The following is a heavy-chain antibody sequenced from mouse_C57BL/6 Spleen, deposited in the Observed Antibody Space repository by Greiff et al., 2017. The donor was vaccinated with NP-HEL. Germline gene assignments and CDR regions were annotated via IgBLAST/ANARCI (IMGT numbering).Heavy chain of an antibody. V-gene: IGHV5-9-1*02. D-gene: IGHD4-1*01. Sequence: VQLVESGEGLVKPGGSLKLSCAASGFTFSSYAMSWVRQTPEKRLEWVAYISSGGDYIYYADTVKGRFTISRDNARNTLYLQMSSLKSEDTAMYYCTRVLGREGYFDVWGTGTTVTVSS. CDR2: ISSGGDYI. J-gene: IGHJ1*03. CDR3: TRVLGREGYFDV. CDR1: GFTFSSYA.